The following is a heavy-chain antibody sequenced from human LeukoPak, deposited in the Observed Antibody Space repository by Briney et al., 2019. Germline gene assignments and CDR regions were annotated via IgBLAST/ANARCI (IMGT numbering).Heavy chain of an antibody. CDR1: GFTFSSYA. D-gene: IGHD6-13*01. V-gene: IGHV3-23*01. J-gene: IGHJ4*02. CDR2: ISGSGGST. CDR3: AKDLSPPGIAAAGMVY. Sequence: GGSLRLSCAASGFTFSSYAMSWVRQAPGKGLEWVSAISGSGGSTYYADSVKGRFTISRDNSKNTLYLQMNSLRAEDTAAYYCAKDLSPPGIAAAGMVYWGQGTLVTVSS.